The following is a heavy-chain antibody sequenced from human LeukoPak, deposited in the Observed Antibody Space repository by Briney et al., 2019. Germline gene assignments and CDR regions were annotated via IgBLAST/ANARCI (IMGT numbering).Heavy chain of an antibody. CDR1: GFTFSSYA. V-gene: IGHV3-23*01. CDR3: AKGSGAYCGGDCYPTFDY. J-gene: IGHJ4*02. CDR2: ISGSGGST. Sequence: GGSLRLSCAASGFTFSSYAMSWVRQAPGKGLEWVSAISGSGGSTYYADSVKGRITISRDNSKNTLYLQMNSLRAEDTAVYYCAKGSGAYCGGDCYPTFDYWGQGTLVTVSS. D-gene: IGHD2-21*02.